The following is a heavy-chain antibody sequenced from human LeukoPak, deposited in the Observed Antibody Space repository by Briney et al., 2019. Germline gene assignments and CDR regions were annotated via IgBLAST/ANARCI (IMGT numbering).Heavy chain of an antibody. D-gene: IGHD6-13*01. CDR2: INPNSGGT. CDR1: GYTFTGYY. Sequence: GASVKVSCKASGYTFTGYYMHWARQAPGQGLEWMGWINPNSGGTNYAQKFQGRVTMTRDTSISTAYMELSRLRSDDTAVYYCARTLAAAGWADYWGQGTLVTVSS. J-gene: IGHJ4*02. CDR3: ARTLAAAGWADY. V-gene: IGHV1-2*02.